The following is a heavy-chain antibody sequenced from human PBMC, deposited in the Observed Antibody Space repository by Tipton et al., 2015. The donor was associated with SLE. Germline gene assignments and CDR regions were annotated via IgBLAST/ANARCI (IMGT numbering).Heavy chain of an antibody. Sequence: SLRLSCAASGFSFSDAWMNWVRQAPGKGLELIGRIKAKPDGGALEYAAPAEGRFTIARDDSKNTLYLQLNSLKNETTGDYYCCATIVTPILSDSWGPGTRVPVSS. J-gene: IGHJ4*02. CDR1: GFSFSDAW. CDR3: CATIVTPILSDS. CDR2: IKAKPDGGAL. D-gene: IGHD5-12*01. V-gene: IGHV3-15*01.